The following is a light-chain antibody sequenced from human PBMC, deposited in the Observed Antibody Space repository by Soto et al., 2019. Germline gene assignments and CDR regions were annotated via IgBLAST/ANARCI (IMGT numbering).Light chain of an antibody. J-gene: IGKJ4*01. CDR3: QQYGTSPLT. Sequence: EIVLSQSPGTLSLSPGERATLSCRASQSVRSNYLAWYQQKPGQAPRLLIYGASSRATGIPDRFRGSGSGTDFTLTISRLEPEDFAVYYCQQYGTSPLTFGGGTKVELK. CDR2: GAS. V-gene: IGKV3-20*01. CDR1: QSVRSNY.